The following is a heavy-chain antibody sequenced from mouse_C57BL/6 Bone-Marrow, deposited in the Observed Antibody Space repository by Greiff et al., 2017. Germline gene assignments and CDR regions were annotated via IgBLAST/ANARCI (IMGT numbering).Heavy chain of an antibody. V-gene: IGHV1-42*01. Sequence: EVKLVESGPELVKPGASVKISCKASGYSFTGYYMNWVKQSPEKSLEWIGEINPSTGGTTYNQKFKAKATLTVDKSSSTAYMQLKSLTSEDSAVYYCASPLGLYAMDYWGQGTSVTVSS. CDR2: INPSTGGT. D-gene: IGHD6-1*01. CDR3: ASPLGLYAMDY. CDR1: GYSFTGYY. J-gene: IGHJ4*01.